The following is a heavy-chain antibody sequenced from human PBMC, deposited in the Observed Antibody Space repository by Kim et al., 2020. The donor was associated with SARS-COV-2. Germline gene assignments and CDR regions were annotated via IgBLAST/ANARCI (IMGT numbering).Heavy chain of an antibody. J-gene: IGHJ5*02. CDR3: ARLGDSGRYFSWVDP. V-gene: IGHV1-2*02. D-gene: IGHD1-26*01. CDR1: GYTFTDHY. Sequence: ASVKVSCEASGYTFTDHYMHWVRQAPGQGLEWMGWINPSHGGTNLAQKFQGRVTITSDTSISTVYMELNNLRSDDTAVYYCARLGDSGRYFSWVDPWGQG. CDR2: INPSHGGT.